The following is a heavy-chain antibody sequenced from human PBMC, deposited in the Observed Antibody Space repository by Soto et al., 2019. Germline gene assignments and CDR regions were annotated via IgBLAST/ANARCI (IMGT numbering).Heavy chain of an antibody. J-gene: IGHJ4*02. CDR1: GGSISSGDYY. CDR2: IYYSGST. D-gene: IGHD1-26*01. CDR3: ARESLQREVYFDY. V-gene: IGHV4-30-4*01. Sequence: SETLSLTCTVSGGSISSGDYYWSWIRQPPGKGLEWIGYIYYSGSTYYNPSLKSRVTISVDTSKNQFSLKLSSVTAADTAVYYCARESLQREVYFDYWGQGTLVTVSS.